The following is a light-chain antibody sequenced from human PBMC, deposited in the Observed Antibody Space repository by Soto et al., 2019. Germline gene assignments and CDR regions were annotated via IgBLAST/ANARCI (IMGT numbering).Light chain of an antibody. CDR2: GAS. Sequence: EVVMTQSPATLSVSPGERVTLSCRASQSISNNLAWYQQKPGQAPRLLIYGASSRAAGIPARFSGSGSGTEFTLTISSLQSEDFAVYYCHQYNNWPPYTFGQGTKLEIK. J-gene: IGKJ2*01. CDR3: HQYNNWPPYT. V-gene: IGKV3-15*01. CDR1: QSISNN.